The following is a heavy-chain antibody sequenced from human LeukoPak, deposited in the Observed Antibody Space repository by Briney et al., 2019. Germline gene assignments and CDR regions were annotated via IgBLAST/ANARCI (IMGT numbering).Heavy chain of an antibody. Sequence: GGSLRLSCAASGFTFSCYWMSWVRQAPGKGLEWVANIKQDGSEKYYVDSVKGRFTISRDNAKNSLYLQMSSLRAEDTAVYYCARYGSGSSYDYWGQGTLVTVSS. V-gene: IGHV3-7*03. CDR1: GFTFSCYW. J-gene: IGHJ4*02. D-gene: IGHD3-10*01. CDR2: IKQDGSEK. CDR3: ARYGSGSSYDY.